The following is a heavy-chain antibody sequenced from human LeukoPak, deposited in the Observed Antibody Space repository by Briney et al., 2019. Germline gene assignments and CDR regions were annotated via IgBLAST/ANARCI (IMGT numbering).Heavy chain of an antibody. J-gene: IGHJ5*02. CDR3: ARLSDYDILTGFVSWFDP. CDR1: GGSISSYY. CDR2: IYYSGST. D-gene: IGHD3-9*01. Sequence: SETLSLTCTVSGGSISSYYWSWIRQPPGKGLEWIGYIYYSGSTNYNPSLKSRVTISVDTSKNQFSLKLSSGTAADTAVYYCARLSDYDILTGFVSWFDPWGQGTLVTVSS. V-gene: IGHV4-59*08.